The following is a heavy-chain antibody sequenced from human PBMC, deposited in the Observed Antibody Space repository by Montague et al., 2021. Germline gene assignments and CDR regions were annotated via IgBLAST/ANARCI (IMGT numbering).Heavy chain of an antibody. D-gene: IGHD1-26*01. V-gene: IGHV4-4*02. CDR1: GDSISSKYL. CDR3: AVGSESAWELLHH. Sequence: SETLSLTCTVSGDSISSKYLWSWVRQPLGKGLEWIGEIYHGTTSYSPSLKGRLTVSMDTSKNQFSLKLSFVTAADTAIYYCAVGSESAWELLHHWGQGVLVTVSS. J-gene: IGHJ5*02. CDR2: IYHGTT.